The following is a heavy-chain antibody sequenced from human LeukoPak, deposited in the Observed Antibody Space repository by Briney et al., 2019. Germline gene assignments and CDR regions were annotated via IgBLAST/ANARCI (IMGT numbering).Heavy chain of an antibody. CDR2: INHSGST. J-gene: IGHJ4*02. Sequence: SETLCLTCAVYGGSFSGYYWSWIRQPPGKGLEWIGEINHSGSTNYNPSLKSRVTISVDTSKNQFSLKLSSVTAADTAVYYCATVGGWGLYGASDYWGQGTLVTVSS. CDR1: GGSFSGYY. D-gene: IGHD1-26*01. V-gene: IGHV4-34*01. CDR3: ATVGGWGLYGASDY.